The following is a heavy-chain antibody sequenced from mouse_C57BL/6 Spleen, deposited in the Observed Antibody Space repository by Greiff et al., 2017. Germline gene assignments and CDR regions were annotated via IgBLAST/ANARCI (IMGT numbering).Heavy chain of an antibody. Sequence: EVKLMESGGGLVKPGGSLKLSCAASGFTFSDYGMHWVRQAPEKGLEWVAYISSGSSTIYYADTVKGRFTISRDNAKNTLFLQMTSLRSEDTAMYYCASYGSSSLYAMDYWGQGTSVTVSS. J-gene: IGHJ4*01. D-gene: IGHD1-1*01. CDR3: ASYGSSSLYAMDY. V-gene: IGHV5-17*01. CDR1: GFTFSDYG. CDR2: ISSGSSTI.